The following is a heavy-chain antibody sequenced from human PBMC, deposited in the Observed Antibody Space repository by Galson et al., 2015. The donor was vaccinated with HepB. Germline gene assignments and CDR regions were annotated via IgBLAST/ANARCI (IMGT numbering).Heavy chain of an antibody. D-gene: IGHD2-2*02. CDR3: ARDGPPRYCVGYTCYTAA. Sequence: SLRLSCAASGFTFSSYTMNWVRQAPGKGLEWVSTITGDNTGTYYADSVKGRFTISRDNSESTLYLQMNSLRAEDTAVYYCARDGPPRYCVGYTCYTAAWGQGTLVTVSS. CDR1: GFTFSSYT. CDR2: ITGDNTGT. J-gene: IGHJ5*02. V-gene: IGHV3-23*01.